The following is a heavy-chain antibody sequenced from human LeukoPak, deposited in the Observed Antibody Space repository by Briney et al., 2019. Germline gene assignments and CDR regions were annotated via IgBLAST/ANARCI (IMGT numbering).Heavy chain of an antibody. CDR2: IYYSGST. CDR3: ARGTSPVLRFLEWLSPFDY. CDR1: GGPISSYY. V-gene: IGHV4-59*08. J-gene: IGHJ4*02. Sequence: NPSEPLSLTCTVSGGPISSYYWSRIRQPPGKGLEGIGYIYYSGSTNYNPSLKSRVTISVDTSKNQFSLKLSSVTAADTAVYFCARGTSPVLRFLEWLSPFDYWGQGTLVTVSS. D-gene: IGHD3-3*01.